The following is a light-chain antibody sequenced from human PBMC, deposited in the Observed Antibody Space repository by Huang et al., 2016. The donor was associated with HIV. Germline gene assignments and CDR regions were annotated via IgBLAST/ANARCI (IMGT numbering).Light chain of an antibody. Sequence: ETVMTQSPAILSVSPGERATLSCRASHGVKNNVAWYQQNPGQPPRLLIYGASTRAIGVPPRFSGSGSGAEFTLTISDLQSEDFALYYCQHYNNWPPRYTFGQGTKLDIK. V-gene: IGKV3-15*01. J-gene: IGKJ2*01. CDR3: QHYNNWPPRYT. CDR2: GAS. CDR1: HGVKNN.